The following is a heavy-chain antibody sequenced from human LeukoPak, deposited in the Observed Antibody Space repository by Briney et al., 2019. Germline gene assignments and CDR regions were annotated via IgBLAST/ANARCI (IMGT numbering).Heavy chain of an antibody. CDR3: ASSRGSGSYVND. J-gene: IGHJ4*02. Sequence: GGSLRLSCAASGFTFSDYYMSWIRQAPGKGLEWVSYISSSDTYTNYADSVKGRFTISRDNAKNSLYLQMNSLRAEDTAVYYCASSRGSGSYVNDWGQGTLVTVSS. D-gene: IGHD3-10*01. CDR1: GFTFSDYY. CDR2: ISSSDTYT. V-gene: IGHV3-11*03.